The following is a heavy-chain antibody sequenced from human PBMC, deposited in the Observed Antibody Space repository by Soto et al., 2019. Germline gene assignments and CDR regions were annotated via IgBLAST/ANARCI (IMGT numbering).Heavy chain of an antibody. V-gene: IGHV3-30*18. Sequence: QVQLVESGGGVVQPGRSLRLSCAASGFTFSSYGMHWVRQAPGKGLEWVAVISYDGSNKYYADSVKGRFTISRDNSKNTLYLQMHSLRAEDTAVYYCAKPNTSRGWSGYYDYYYYGMDVWGQGTTVTVSS. CDR1: GFTFSSYG. D-gene: IGHD3-3*01. J-gene: IGHJ6*02. CDR3: AKPNTSRGWSGYYDYYYYGMDV. CDR2: ISYDGSNK.